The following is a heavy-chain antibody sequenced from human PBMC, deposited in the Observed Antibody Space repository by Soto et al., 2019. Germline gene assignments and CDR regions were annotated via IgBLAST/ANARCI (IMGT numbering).Heavy chain of an antibody. CDR2: IYYSGST. Sequence: SETLSLTCTVSGGSISSSSYYWGWIRQPPGKGLEWIGSIYYSGSTYYNPSLKSRVTISVDTSKNQFSLKLSSVTAADTAVYYCAALMVYAIRGTFVTDHPTFDYWGQGTLVTVSS. CDR1: GGSISSSSYY. V-gene: IGHV4-39*01. J-gene: IGHJ4*02. D-gene: IGHD2-8*01. CDR3: AALMVYAIRGTFVTDHPTFDY.